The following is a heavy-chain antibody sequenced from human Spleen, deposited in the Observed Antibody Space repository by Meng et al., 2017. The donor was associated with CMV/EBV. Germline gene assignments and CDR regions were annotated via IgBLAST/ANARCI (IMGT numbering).Heavy chain of an antibody. CDR1: GDSVSSTSAA. Sequence: ISGDSVSSTSAAWSWIRQSPSRGLEWLGRTYYRSKWYNDYVVSVKSRITINPDTSKNQFSLHLNSVTPEDTAVYYCAREDSSGWCDYWGQGTLVTVSS. V-gene: IGHV6-1*01. J-gene: IGHJ4*02. CDR2: TYYRSKWYN. D-gene: IGHD6-19*01. CDR3: AREDSSGWCDY.